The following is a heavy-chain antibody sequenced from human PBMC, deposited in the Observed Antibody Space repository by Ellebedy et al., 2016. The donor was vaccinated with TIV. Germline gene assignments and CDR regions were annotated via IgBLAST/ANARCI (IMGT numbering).Heavy chain of an antibody. CDR2: IWYDGSNK. CDR3: ARDPDRYSGYDLCPNY. Sequence: GGSLRLXXAASGFTFSSYGMHWVRQAPGKGLEWVAVIWYDGSNKYYADSVKGRFTISRDNSKNTLYLQMNSLRAEDTAVYYCARDPDRYSGYDLCPNYWGQGTLVTVSS. V-gene: IGHV3-33*01. J-gene: IGHJ4*02. CDR1: GFTFSSYG. D-gene: IGHD5-12*01.